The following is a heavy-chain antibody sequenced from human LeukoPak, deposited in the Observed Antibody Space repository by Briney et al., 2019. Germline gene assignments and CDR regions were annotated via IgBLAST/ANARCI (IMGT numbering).Heavy chain of an antibody. Sequence: GRSLRLSCAASGFTLSSYGMHWVRQAPGKGLEWVAVIWYDGSNKYYADSVKGRFTISRDNSKDTLYLQMNSLRAEDTAVYYCARSPYGRRAVDVWGKGTTVTVSS. CDR2: IWYDGSNK. CDR3: ARSPYGRRAVDV. V-gene: IGHV3-33*01. D-gene: IGHD3-10*01. CDR1: GFTLSSYG. J-gene: IGHJ6*04.